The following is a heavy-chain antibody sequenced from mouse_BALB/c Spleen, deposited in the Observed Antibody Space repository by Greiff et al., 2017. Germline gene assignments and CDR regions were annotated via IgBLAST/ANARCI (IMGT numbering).Heavy chain of an antibody. CDR2: IRAGGST. V-gene: IGHV2-9*02. CDR3: ARESLRYYAMDY. CDR1: GFSLTSYG. D-gene: IGHD1-1*01. Sequence: VQLLESGPGLVPPSQSLSISCTASGFSLTSYGVHWVRQPPGKGLEWLGVIRAGGSTNYYSALMSRLTISKDNSKSQVILKLNSLQTDDTAMYYCARESLRYYAMDYWGQGTSVTVPS. J-gene: IGHJ4*01.